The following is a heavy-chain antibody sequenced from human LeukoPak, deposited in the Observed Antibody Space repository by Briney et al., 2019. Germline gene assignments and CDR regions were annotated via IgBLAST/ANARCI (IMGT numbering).Heavy chain of an antibody. CDR1: GFTFSSYG. CDR2: IRYDGNNI. CDR3: AKPTGTYFDY. J-gene: IGHJ4*02. V-gene: IGHV3-30*02. D-gene: IGHD1-1*01. Sequence: GGSPRLSCAASGFTFSSYGMHWVRQAPGKGLEWVTFIRYDGNNIYYADSVKGRFTISRDNSKNTLYLQMSSLRAEDTAVYYCAKPTGTYFDYWGQGALVTVSS.